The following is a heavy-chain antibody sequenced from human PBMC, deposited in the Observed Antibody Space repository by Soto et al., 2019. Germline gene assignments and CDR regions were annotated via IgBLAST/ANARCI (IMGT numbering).Heavy chain of an antibody. CDR2: IIPIFGTA. CDR3: ARGGYSSSWLFGPGRNYYYGMDV. J-gene: IGHJ6*02. Sequence: QVQLVQSGAEVKKPGSSVKVSCKASGGTFSSYAISWVRQAPGQGLEWMGGIIPIFGTANYAQKFQGRVTITADESTSTAYMELSSLRSEDTAVYYCARGGYSSSWLFGPGRNYYYGMDVWGQGTTVTVSS. CDR1: GGTFSSYA. D-gene: IGHD6-13*01. V-gene: IGHV1-69*01.